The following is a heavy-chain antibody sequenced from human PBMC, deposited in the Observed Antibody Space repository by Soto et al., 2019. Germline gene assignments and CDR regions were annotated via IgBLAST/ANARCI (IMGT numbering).Heavy chain of an antibody. Sequence: PGESLKISCKGSGYSFTSYWIGWVRQMPGKGLEWMGIIYPGDSDTRYSPSFQGQVTISADKSISTAYLQWSSLKASDTAMYYCARPKMNYNYGDYISDWGQGTLVTVSS. V-gene: IGHV5-51*01. CDR1: GYSFTSYW. CDR2: IYPGDSDT. CDR3: ARPKMNYNYGDYISD. D-gene: IGHD4-17*01. J-gene: IGHJ4*02.